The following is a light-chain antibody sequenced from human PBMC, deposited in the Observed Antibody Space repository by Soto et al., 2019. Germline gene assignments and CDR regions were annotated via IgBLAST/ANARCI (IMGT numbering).Light chain of an antibody. Sequence: QSVLTQPASVSGSPGQSITISCTGTSSDVGAYNYVSWYQQHPGKAPKLMIFDVSNRPSGVSDRFSGSKSGNTASLTISGLQAEDEAAYYCTSYASSSTLNYVFGAGTKLTVL. J-gene: IGLJ1*01. CDR2: DVS. CDR1: SSDVGAYNY. CDR3: TSYASSSTLNYV. V-gene: IGLV2-14*01.